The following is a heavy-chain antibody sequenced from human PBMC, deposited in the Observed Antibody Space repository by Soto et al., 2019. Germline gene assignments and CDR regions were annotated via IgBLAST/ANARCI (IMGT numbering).Heavy chain of an antibody. Sequence: QLQLQESGPGLVKPSETLSLTCTVSGGSISSSSYYWGWIRQPPGKGLEWIGSIYYSGSTYYNPSLKSRVTISVDTSKNQFSLKLSSVTAADTAVYYCARRCGGSCYLSPPPDVWGIGTTVTVSS. CDR1: GGSISSSSYY. CDR3: ARRCGGSCYLSPPPDV. D-gene: IGHD2-15*01. V-gene: IGHV4-39*01. CDR2: IYYSGST. J-gene: IGHJ6*04.